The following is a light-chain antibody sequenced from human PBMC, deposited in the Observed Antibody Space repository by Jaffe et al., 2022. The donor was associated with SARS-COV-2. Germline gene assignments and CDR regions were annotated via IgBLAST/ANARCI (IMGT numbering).Light chain of an antibody. CDR2: AAS. J-gene: IGKJ4*01. CDR1: QDISTS. CDR3: QQLNNYLFT. V-gene: IGKV1-9*01. Sequence: DIQLTQSPSFLSASVGDRVTITCRASQDISTSLAWYQQKPGKAPKPLIYAASTLQSGVPSRFSGSGSGTEFTLTISSLQPEDFATYSCQQLNNYLFTFGGGTKVEIK.